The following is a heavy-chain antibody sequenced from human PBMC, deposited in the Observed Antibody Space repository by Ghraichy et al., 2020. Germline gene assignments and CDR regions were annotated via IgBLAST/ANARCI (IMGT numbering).Heavy chain of an antibody. Sequence: ASVKVSCKASGYTFTSYGLSWVRQAPGQGLEWMGWISAYNGNTNYAQKLQGRVTMTTDTSTSTAYMELRSLRSDDTAVYYCARDTPEPSAGGYYGMDVWGQGTTVTVSS. CDR2: ISAYNGNT. J-gene: IGHJ6*02. CDR1: GYTFTSYG. V-gene: IGHV1-18*04. D-gene: IGHD2-15*01. CDR3: ARDTPEPSAGGYYGMDV.